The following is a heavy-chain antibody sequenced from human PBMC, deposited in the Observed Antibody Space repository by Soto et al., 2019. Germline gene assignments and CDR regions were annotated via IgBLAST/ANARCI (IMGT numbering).Heavy chain of an antibody. CDR3: ARLDYGVVDY. Sequence: SETLSLTCTVSGGSISSSSYYWGWIRQPPGKGLEWIGSIYYSGSTYYNPSLKSRVTISVDTSKNQFSLKLSSVTAADTAVYYCARLDYGVVDYWGQGTLVTVSS. J-gene: IGHJ4*02. CDR1: GGSISSSSYY. V-gene: IGHV4-39*01. D-gene: IGHD3-16*01. CDR2: IYYSGST.